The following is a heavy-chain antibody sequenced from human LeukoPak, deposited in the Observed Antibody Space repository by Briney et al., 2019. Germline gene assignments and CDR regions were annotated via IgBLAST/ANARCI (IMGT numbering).Heavy chain of an antibody. CDR2: MNPKNGDT. D-gene: IGHD3-16*01. J-gene: IGHJ4*02. CDR1: GYTVTDYF. Sequence: ASVRGSCKASGYTVTDYFMHWVRQAPGQGLEWMGWMNPKNGDTKNAQKFQGRVTMTRDTSITTAYMELSRLRSDDTAVYYCARGMALGESGSEFDYWGQGALVTVSS. V-gene: IGHV1-2*02. CDR3: ARGMALGESGSEFDY.